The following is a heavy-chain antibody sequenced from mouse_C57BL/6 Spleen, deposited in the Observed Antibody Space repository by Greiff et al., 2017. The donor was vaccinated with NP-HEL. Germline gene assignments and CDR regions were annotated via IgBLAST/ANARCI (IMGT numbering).Heavy chain of an antibody. CDR1: GYTFTDYN. V-gene: IGHV1-18*01. CDR3: ARRDYYGSSYWYFDV. CDR2: INPNNGGT. D-gene: IGHD1-1*01. Sequence: VQLQQSGPELVKPGASVKIPCKASGYTFTDYNMDWVKQSHGKSLEWIGDINPNNGGTIYNQKFKGKATLTVDKSSSTAYMELRSLTSEYTAVYYCARRDYYGSSYWYFDVWGTGTTVTVSS. J-gene: IGHJ1*03.